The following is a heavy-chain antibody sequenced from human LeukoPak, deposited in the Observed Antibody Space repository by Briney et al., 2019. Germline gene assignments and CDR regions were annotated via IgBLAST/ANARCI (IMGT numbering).Heavy chain of an antibody. V-gene: IGHV3-23*01. CDR2: IYGSDDKT. CDR1: GFTFSNYA. J-gene: IGHJ5*02. Sequence: GGSLRLSCVASGFTFSNYAMSWVRQAPGKGLELVSGIYGSDDKTVYGDAVKGRFTISRDNSKNTLYLQMNRLRADDTAVYYCAKTQGYYDAWGQGALVTVSS. D-gene: IGHD2-15*01. CDR3: AKTQGYYDA.